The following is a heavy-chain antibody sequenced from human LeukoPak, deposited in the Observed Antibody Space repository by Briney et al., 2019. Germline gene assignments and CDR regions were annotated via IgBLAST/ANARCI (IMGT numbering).Heavy chain of an antibody. D-gene: IGHD6-19*01. J-gene: IGHJ5*02. CDR3: ATNGLGSGFSWFDP. CDR2: ISMSNFYI. V-gene: IGHV3-21*01. CDR1: GFSFSSYS. Sequence: GGSLRLSCVASGFSFSSYSMNWVRQAPGKGLEWVSSISMSNFYIYYADSVKGRFTISRDNAKNSLYLQMNSLRAEDTAVYYCATNGLGSGFSWFDPWGQGTLVTVSS.